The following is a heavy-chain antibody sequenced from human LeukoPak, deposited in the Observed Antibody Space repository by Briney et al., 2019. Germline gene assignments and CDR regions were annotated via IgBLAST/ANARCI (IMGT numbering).Heavy chain of an antibody. CDR2: IYPGDSDT. V-gene: IGHV5-51*01. Sequence: GESLKISCKGSGYSFTSYWIGWVRQMPGKGLKWMGIIYPGDSDTRYSPSFQGQVTISADKSISTAYLQWSSLKASDTAMYYCARHSSGDTYYYDSSGYEYFQHWGQGTLVTVSS. CDR3: ARHSSGDTYYYDSSGYEYFQH. D-gene: IGHD3-22*01. J-gene: IGHJ1*01. CDR1: GYSFTSYW.